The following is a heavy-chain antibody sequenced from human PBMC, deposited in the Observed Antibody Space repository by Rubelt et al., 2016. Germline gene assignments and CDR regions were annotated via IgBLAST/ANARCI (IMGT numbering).Heavy chain of an antibody. V-gene: IGHV4-34*01. CDR2: INHRGST. J-gene: IGHJ4*02. CDR1: GGSFSGYY. CDR3: RCVVVPAAMPNFDY. D-gene: IGHD2-2*01. Sequence: GAGLLKPSETLSLTCAVYGGSFSGYYWRWIRQPPGKGLEWIGEINHRGSTNYNPSLKSRVTISVDTSKNQFSLKLSSVTAADTAVYYCRCVVVPAAMPNFDYWGQGSLVTVSS.